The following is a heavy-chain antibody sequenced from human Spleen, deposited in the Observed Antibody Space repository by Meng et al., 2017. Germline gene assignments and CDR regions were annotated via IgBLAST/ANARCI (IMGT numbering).Heavy chain of an antibody. Sequence: GESLKISCAASGFTFSSSSMNWVRQAPGKGLEWVSFISSSSNYIYYADSVKGRFTISRDNAKNSLYLQMDALRAEDTAVYYCARDQYDYGGKSRYDYGLDVWAQGTTVTVSS. CDR1: GFTFSSSS. D-gene: IGHD4-23*01. J-gene: IGHJ6*02. V-gene: IGHV3-21*01. CDR3: ARDQYDYGGKSRYDYGLDV. CDR2: ISSSSNYI.